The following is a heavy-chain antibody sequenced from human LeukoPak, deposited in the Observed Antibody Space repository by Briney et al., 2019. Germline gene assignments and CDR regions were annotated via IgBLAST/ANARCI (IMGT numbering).Heavy chain of an antibody. CDR3: AKSPQHYYDSSGLDF. V-gene: IGHV3-23*01. CDR2: ISGSGYGS. Sequence: PGGSLRLSCAASGFTFNNYAMTWVRHFPGKGLEWVSAISGSGYGSHYADSVKGRFTISRDNSKNTLYLQMNSLRAEDTALYYCAKSPQHYYDSSGLDFWGQGTLVTVSS. D-gene: IGHD3-22*01. J-gene: IGHJ4*02. CDR1: GFTFNNYA.